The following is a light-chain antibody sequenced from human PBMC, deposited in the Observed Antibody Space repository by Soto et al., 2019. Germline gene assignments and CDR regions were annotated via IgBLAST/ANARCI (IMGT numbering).Light chain of an antibody. CDR2: EVS. V-gene: IGLV2-14*01. CDR1: ISDVGAYNY. Sequence: SLLTQPASVSGSPGQSITISCTGTISDVGAYNYVSWYQQHPGKAPKLMIYEVSNRPSGVSHRFSGSKSDNTASLTISGLQTDDEADYYCRSYTSSRILVFGTGTKVTVL. J-gene: IGLJ1*01. CDR3: RSYTSSRILV.